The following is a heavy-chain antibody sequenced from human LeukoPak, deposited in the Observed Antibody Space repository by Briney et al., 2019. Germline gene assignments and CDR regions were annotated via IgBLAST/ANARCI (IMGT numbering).Heavy chain of an antibody. CDR2: IKLDGSER. D-gene: IGHD6-13*01. V-gene: IGHV3-7*01. Sequence: GGSLRLSRAASGFSFSSYWMSWVRQAPGKGLEWVANIKLDGSERYLVDAVKGRFTISRDNAKDSLYLQMNSLRAEDTAVYYCARISSSRYYFDYWGQGTLVTVSS. CDR3: ARISSSRYYFDY. J-gene: IGHJ4*02. CDR1: GFSFSSYW.